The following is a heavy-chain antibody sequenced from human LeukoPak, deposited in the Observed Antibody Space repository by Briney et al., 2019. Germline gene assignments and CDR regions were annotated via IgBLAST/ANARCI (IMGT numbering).Heavy chain of an antibody. V-gene: IGHV3-23*01. CDR2: ISGSGGST. CDR3: ARDTGGWFDP. Sequence: GGSLRLSCAASGFTFSSYAMSWVRQAPGKGLEWVSAISGSGGSTYYADSVKGRFTISRDNAKNSLYLQMNSLRAEDTAVYYCARDTGGWFDPWGQGTLVTVSS. D-gene: IGHD1-14*01. J-gene: IGHJ5*02. CDR1: GFTFSSYA.